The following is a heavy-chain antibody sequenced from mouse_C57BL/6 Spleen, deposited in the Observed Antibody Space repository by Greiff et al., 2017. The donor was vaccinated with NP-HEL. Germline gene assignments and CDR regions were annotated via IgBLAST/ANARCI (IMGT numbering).Heavy chain of an antibody. CDR1: GYTFTDYY. V-gene: IGHV1-19*01. CDR2: INPYNGGT. CDR3: ARGGTVVAHWYFDV. D-gene: IGHD1-1*01. J-gene: IGHJ1*03. Sequence: VQLQQSGPVLVKPGASVKMSCKASGYTFTDYYMNWVKQSHGKSLEWIGVINPYNGGTSYNQKFKGKATLTVDKSSSTAYMELNSLTSEDSAVYYCARGGTVVAHWYFDVWGTGTTVTVSS.